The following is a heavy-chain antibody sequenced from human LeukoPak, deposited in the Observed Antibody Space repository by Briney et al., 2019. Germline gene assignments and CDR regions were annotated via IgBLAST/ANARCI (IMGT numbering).Heavy chain of an antibody. V-gene: IGHV3-23*01. CDR3: AKDTGYSYGYSDY. CDR2: ISGSGGST. J-gene: IGHJ4*02. D-gene: IGHD5-18*01. Sequence: GGSLRLSCAASGFTFSSYAMSWVRQAPEKGLEWVSAISGSGGSTYYADSVKGRSTISRDNSKNTLYLQMNSLRAEDTAVYYCAKDTGYSYGYSDYWGQGTLVTVSS. CDR1: GFTFSSYA.